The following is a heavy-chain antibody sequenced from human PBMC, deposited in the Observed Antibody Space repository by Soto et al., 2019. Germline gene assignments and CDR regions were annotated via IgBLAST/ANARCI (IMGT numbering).Heavy chain of an antibody. CDR3: ARGSIAARPTFDY. CDR2: INAGYGTA. D-gene: IGHD6-6*01. Sequence: ASVKVSCKASGYTFTSYAMHWVRQAPGQRLEWMGWINAGYGTAKYAQKFQGRVTITADESTSTAYMELSSLRSEDTAVYYCARGSIAARPTFDYWGQGTLVTVSS. J-gene: IGHJ4*02. V-gene: IGHV1-3*01. CDR1: GYTFTSYA.